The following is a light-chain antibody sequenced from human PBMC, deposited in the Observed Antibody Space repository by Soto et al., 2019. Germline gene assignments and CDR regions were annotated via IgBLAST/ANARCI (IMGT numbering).Light chain of an antibody. V-gene: IGKV1-5*01. J-gene: IGKJ3*01. CDR1: QSVSNW. Sequence: DIQMTQSPSTLSASVGARVTITCRATQSVSNWLAWYQQKPGQAPRLLIYDASKLQSGVPSRFSGSGSGTEFTLPISSLQPGDFATYYCQQYNAYTLFTFGPGTRVEIK. CDR3: QQYNAYTLFT. CDR2: DAS.